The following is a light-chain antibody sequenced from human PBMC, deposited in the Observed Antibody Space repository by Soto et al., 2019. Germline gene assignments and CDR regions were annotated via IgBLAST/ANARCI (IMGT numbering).Light chain of an antibody. CDR3: QQYNNCPRS. Sequence: VNPRCRRTLKEYPGERAILSCRASPSASPNLAGYQHKPGQAPRLLICGASTRATGIPARFSGSGSVTEFTLSISSLQSEDFAVYYCQQYNNCPRSFGGGTKV. J-gene: IGKJ4*01. V-gene: IGKV3-15*01. CDR1: PSASPN. CDR2: GAS.